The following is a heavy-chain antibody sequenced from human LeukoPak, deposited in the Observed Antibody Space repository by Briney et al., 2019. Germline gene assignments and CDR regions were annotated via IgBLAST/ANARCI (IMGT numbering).Heavy chain of an antibody. D-gene: IGHD3-22*01. V-gene: IGHV3-23*01. J-gene: IGHJ4*02. Sequence: GGSLRLSCAASGFTFRSYALSWVRQAPGKGLEWVSDISGSGSSTHYADSVKGRFSISRDNSKNTSFLQMNSLRAEDTAVYYCAKVLDAYYDSSVYASWGPGTLVTVSS. CDR3: AKVLDAYYDSSVYAS. CDR1: GFTFRSYA. CDR2: ISGSGSST.